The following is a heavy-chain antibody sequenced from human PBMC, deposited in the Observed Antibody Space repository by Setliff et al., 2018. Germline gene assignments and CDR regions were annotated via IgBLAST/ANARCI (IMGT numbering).Heavy chain of an antibody. CDR1: GGFISSGSYY. J-gene: IGHJ6*03. D-gene: IGHD6-19*01. CDR3: AREQWLDPPGYYYMDV. V-gene: IGHV4-61*02. CDR2: IYTSGST. Sequence: PSETLSLTCTVSGGFISSGSYYWSWIRQPAGKGLEWIGRIYTSGSTNYNPSLKSRVTMSIDTSKNQFSLKLNSVTAADMAVYYCAREQWLDPPGYYYMDVWAKGTTVTVSS.